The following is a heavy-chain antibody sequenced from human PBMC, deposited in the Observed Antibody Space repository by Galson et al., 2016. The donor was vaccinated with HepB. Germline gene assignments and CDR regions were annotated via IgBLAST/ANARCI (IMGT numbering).Heavy chain of an antibody. D-gene: IGHD2-15*01. J-gene: IGHJ4*02. CDR2: ISAHNGNT. CDR1: GYTFKSFG. V-gene: IGHV1-18*01. CDR3: ARGGWYLDY. Sequence: SVKVSCKASGYTFKSFGISWVRQAPGQGLEWLGWISAHNGNTNYAQTLQGRVTMTTDEFTTTAYMEWRSLRSDDTAVYYCARGGWYLDYWGQGTLVTVSS.